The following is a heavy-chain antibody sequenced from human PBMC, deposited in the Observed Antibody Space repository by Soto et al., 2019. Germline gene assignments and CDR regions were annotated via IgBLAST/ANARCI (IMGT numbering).Heavy chain of an antibody. D-gene: IGHD6-6*01. Sequence: SGPTLVNPTQTLTLTRTFSGFSLSTSGMCVSWIRQPPGKALEWLALIDWDDDKYYSTSLKTRLTISKDTSKNQVVLTMTNMDPVDTATYYCARTICRIAARIFDYWGQGTLVTVSS. CDR2: IDWDDDK. J-gene: IGHJ4*02. CDR1: GFSLSTSGMC. V-gene: IGHV2-70*01. CDR3: ARTICRIAARIFDY.